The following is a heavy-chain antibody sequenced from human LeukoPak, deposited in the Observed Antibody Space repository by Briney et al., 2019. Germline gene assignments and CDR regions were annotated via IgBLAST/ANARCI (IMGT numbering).Heavy chain of an antibody. CDR1: GYTFTGYY. CDR3: ARDCSVAVAGTKGVLSY. Sequence: ASVKVSCKASGYTFTGYYMHWVRQAPGQGLEWMGRINPNSSGTNYAQKFQGRVTMSRNTSISTAYMELSRLRSDDTAVYYCARDCSVAVAGTKGVLSYWGQGTLVTVSS. J-gene: IGHJ4*02. CDR2: INPNSSGT. D-gene: IGHD6-19*01. V-gene: IGHV1-2*06.